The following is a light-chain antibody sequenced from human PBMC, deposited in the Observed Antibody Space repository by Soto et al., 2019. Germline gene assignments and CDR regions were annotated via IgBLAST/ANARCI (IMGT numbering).Light chain of an antibody. CDR1: QDISNY. CDR3: QQYDNLPT. Sequence: IRMTQSPSSLSASTGDRVTITCRASQDISNYLNWYQQKPGKAPKLLIYDASNLETGVPSRFSGSGSGTDFTFTISSLQPEDIATYYCQQYDNLPTFGGGTKVDIK. J-gene: IGKJ4*01. V-gene: IGKV1-33*01. CDR2: DAS.